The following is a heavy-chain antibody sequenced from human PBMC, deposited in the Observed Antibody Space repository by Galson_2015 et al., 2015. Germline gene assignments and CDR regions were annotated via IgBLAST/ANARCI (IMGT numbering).Heavy chain of an antibody. CDR3: ARSRASSIAARPNWFDP. D-gene: IGHD6-6*01. V-gene: IGHV5-51*01. J-gene: IGHJ5*02. CDR2: IYPGDSDT. Sequence: QSGAEVKKPGESLKISCKGSGYSFTSYWIGWVRQMPGKGLEWMGIIYPGDSDTRYSPSFQGQVTISADKSISTAYPQWSSLKASDTAMYYCARSRASSIAARPNWFDPWGQGTLVTVSS. CDR1: GYSFTSYW.